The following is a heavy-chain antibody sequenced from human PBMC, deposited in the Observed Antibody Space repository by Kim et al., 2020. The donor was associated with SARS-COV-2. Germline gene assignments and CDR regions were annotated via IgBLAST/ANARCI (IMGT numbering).Heavy chain of an antibody. CDR2: DGSST. V-gene: IGHV3-74*01. Sequence: DGSSTTYADSVKGRVTISRDNAKNTVYLQMNSLRAEDTAVYYCASTNYFDYWGQGTLVTVSS. CDR3: ASTNYFDY. J-gene: IGHJ4*02.